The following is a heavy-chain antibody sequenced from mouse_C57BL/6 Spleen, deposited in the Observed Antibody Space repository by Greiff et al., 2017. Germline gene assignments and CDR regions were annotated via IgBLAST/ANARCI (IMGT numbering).Heavy chain of an antibody. CDR2: INPNNGGT. V-gene: IGHV1-26*01. Sequence: EVQLQQSGPELVKPGASVKISCKASGYTFTDYYMNWVKQSHGKSLEWIGDINPNNGGTSYNQKFKGKATLTVDKSSSTAYMELRSLTSEDSAVYYCARIWYYGSSYDYYAMDYWGQGTSVTVSS. J-gene: IGHJ4*01. CDR3: ARIWYYGSSYDYYAMDY. CDR1: GYTFTDYY. D-gene: IGHD1-1*01.